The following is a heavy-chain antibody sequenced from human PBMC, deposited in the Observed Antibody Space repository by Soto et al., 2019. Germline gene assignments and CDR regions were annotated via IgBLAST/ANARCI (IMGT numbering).Heavy chain of an antibody. CDR2: ISGSAGVA. Sequence: LRLSCAASGFLISANAMSWVRQAPGGGLEWVSTISGSAGVAFYADSVRGRFIISGDISKNTLYLQLSTLRADDMARYYCVKGSVWTWFDPWGQGILVTVSS. CDR3: VKGSVWTWFDP. J-gene: IGHJ5*02. V-gene: IGHV3-23*01. D-gene: IGHD2-21*01. CDR1: GFLISANA.